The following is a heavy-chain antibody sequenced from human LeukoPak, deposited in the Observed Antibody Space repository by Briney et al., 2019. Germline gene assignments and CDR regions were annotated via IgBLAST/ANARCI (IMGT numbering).Heavy chain of an antibody. V-gene: IGHV3-7*01. CDR2: IKEDGSEK. Sequence: GGSLRLSCAASGFTFSTYWMSWVRQAPGKGLECVANIKEDGSEKYYVDSVKGRFTISRDDAKNSLYLQMNSLRVEDTALYYCARVLGGDTDYWGQGTLVTVSS. J-gene: IGHJ4*02. CDR1: GFTFSTYW. CDR3: ARVLGGDTDY. D-gene: IGHD1-26*01.